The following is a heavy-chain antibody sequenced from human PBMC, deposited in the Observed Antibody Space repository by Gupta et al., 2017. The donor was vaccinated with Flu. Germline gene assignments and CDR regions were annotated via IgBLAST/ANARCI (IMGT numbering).Heavy chain of an antibody. V-gene: IGHV3-30*07. Sequence: SVKGRFTISRDNSKNMVYLQMNSLRAEDAAVYYGARGGPGYLDYWGQGNLVTVSS. J-gene: IGHJ4*02. CDR3: ARGGPGYLDY.